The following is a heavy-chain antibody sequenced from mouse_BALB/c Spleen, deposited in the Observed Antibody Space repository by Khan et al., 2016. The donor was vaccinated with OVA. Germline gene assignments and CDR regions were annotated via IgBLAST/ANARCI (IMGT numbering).Heavy chain of an antibody. Sequence: VQLQQSGPELVKPGASVKMSCKASGYTFTSYVLYWMTQKPGQGLEWIGYINPFNDGTKYNEKFKGKATLTSDKSSSTAYMELSSLTSEDSAVYYCASGWSHWYFEVWGAGTTVTVSS. D-gene: IGHD2-3*01. CDR1: GYTFTSYV. CDR3: ASGWSHWYFEV. J-gene: IGHJ1*01. V-gene: IGHV1S136*01. CDR2: INPFNDGT.